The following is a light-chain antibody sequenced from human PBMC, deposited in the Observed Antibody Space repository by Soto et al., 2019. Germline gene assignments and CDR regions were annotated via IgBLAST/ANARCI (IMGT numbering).Light chain of an antibody. CDR1: QSVSSY. CDR3: QQRSNWPPWT. Sequence: EIVLTQSPATLSLSPGERATLSCRASQSVSSYLAWYQQEPGQARRLLIYDASNRATGIPARFSGSGSGTDFTLTNSSLEPEDFAVYYCQQRSNWPPWTFGQGTKVEIK. V-gene: IGKV3-11*01. J-gene: IGKJ1*01. CDR2: DAS.